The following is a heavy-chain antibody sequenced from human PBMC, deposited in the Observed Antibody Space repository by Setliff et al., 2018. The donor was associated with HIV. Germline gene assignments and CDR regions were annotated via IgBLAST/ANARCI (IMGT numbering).Heavy chain of an antibody. Sequence: KPSETLSLTCTVSGGSISSGGYFWNWIRQPAGKGLEWIGRIYSSGITNYNPSLKSRLTISLDTSKNQFSLQVTSVTAADTAVYYCARGGDGYWTGYLLNDWGQGTLVTVSS. V-gene: IGHV4-61*02. J-gene: IGHJ4*02. CDR1: GGSISSGGYF. CDR2: IYSSGIT. D-gene: IGHD3-3*01. CDR3: ARGGDGYWTGYLLND.